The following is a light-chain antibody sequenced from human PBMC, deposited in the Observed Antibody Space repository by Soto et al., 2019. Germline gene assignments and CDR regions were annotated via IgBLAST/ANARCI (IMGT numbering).Light chain of an antibody. V-gene: IGKV1-5*03. J-gene: IGKJ1*01. CDR2: KAS. CDR3: QQYNSYPWT. Sequence: DIQITQSPSTLSASVGERVTMTCRASQYISSWLAWYQQKPGKAPKLLIYKASSLESGVPSRFSGSGSGTEFTLTISSLQPDDFATYYCQQYNSYPWTFGQGTKVDI. CDR1: QYISSW.